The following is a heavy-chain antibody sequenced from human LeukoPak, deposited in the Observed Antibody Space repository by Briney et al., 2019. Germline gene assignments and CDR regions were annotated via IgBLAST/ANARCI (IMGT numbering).Heavy chain of an antibody. J-gene: IGHJ4*02. D-gene: IGHD5-18*01. Sequence: PGGSLRLSCAASGFTVSWYDMHWVRQATGKGLEWVSGIGTAGETYYPGSVKGRFTISRDNAKNSLYLQMNSLRAEDTAVYYCARDDSYGYSFDYWGQGTLVTVSS. V-gene: IGHV3-13*01. CDR2: IGTAGET. CDR1: GFTVSWYD. CDR3: ARDDSYGYSFDY.